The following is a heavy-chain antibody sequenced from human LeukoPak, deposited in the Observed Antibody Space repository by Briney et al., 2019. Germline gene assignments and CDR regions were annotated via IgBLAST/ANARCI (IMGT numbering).Heavy chain of an antibody. V-gene: IGHV3-48*01. CDR3: AREEYYYDPSRAFDI. CDR2: ISSSSTI. CDR1: GFTFSSHS. J-gene: IGHJ3*02. Sequence: PGGSLRLSCAASGFTFSSHSMNWVRQAPGKGLEWVSYISSSSTIYYADSVKGRFTISRDNAKNSLYLQMNSLRAEDTAVYYCAREEYYYDPSRAFDIWGQGTMVTVSS. D-gene: IGHD3-22*01.